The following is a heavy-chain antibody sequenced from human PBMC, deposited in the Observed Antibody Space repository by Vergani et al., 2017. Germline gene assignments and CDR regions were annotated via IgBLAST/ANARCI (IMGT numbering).Heavy chain of an antibody. CDR1: GGSISSSSYY. J-gene: IGHJ6*02. D-gene: IGHD4-17*01. Sequence: QLQLQESGPGLVKPSETLSLTCTVSGGSISSSSYYWGWIRQPPGKGLEWIGSIYYSGSTYYNPSLKSRVTISVDTSKNQFSLKLSSVTAADTAVYYCARECGRDYGDYGMDVWGQGTTVTVSS. CDR2: IYYSGST. CDR3: ARECGRDYGDYGMDV. V-gene: IGHV4-39*07.